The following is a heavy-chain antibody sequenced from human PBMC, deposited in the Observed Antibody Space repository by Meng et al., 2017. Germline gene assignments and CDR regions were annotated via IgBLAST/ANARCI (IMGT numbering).Heavy chain of an antibody. CDR3: ARDRLRGFGELQNNYYGMDV. CDR1: GFTFSSYS. D-gene: IGHD3-10*01. V-gene: IGHV3-21*01. J-gene: IGHJ6*02. Sequence: GESLKIPCAASGFTFSSYSMNWVHQAPGKGLEWVSSISSSSSYIYYADSVKGRFTISRDNAKNSLYLQMNSLRAEDTAVYYCARDRLRGFGELQNNYYGMDVWGQGTMVTVSS. CDR2: ISSSSSYI.